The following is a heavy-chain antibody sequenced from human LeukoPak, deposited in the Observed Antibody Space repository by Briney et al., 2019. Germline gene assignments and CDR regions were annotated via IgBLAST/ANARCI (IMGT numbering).Heavy chain of an antibody. Sequence: GRSLRLSCAASGFTFSSYGMHWVRQAPGNGLEWVAVISYDGSNKYYADSVKGRFTISRDNSKNTLYLQMNSLIAEDTAVYYCAKDRHDSSGRRIQNWFDPWGQGTLVTVSS. CDR2: ISYDGSNK. J-gene: IGHJ5*02. CDR3: AKDRHDSSGRRIQNWFDP. V-gene: IGHV3-30*18. D-gene: IGHD3-22*01. CDR1: GFTFSSYG.